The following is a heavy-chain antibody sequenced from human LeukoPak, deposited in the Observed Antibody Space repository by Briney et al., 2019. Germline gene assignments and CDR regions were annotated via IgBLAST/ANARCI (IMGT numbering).Heavy chain of an antibody. CDR1: GYTFTGYY. D-gene: IGHD6-19*01. J-gene: IGHJ3*02. V-gene: IGHV1-18*04. CDR2: ISVYNGNT. CDR3: ARDKNPWYSSGWFFVHAFDI. Sequence: ASVKVSCKASGYTFTGYYIHWVRQAPGQGLEWMGWISVYNGNTNYAQKLQGRVTMTTDTSTSIAYMELRSLRSDDTAVYYCARDKNPWYSSGWFFVHAFDIWGQGTMVTVSS.